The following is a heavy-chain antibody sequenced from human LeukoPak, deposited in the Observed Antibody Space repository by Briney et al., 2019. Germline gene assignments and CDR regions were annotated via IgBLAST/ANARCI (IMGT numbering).Heavy chain of an antibody. CDR1: GFTFIRYA. V-gene: IGHV3-23*01. CDR2: ISDSGGST. J-gene: IGHJ4*02. Sequence: GGSLRLSCADSGFTFIRYAMSWVRQAPGKGLEWVSGISDSGGSTYYADSVKGRFTISRDNSKKTLYPQMNSLRAEDTAVYYCAKEKTYDFWSGFYPFDYWGQGTVVTVSS. D-gene: IGHD3-3*01. CDR3: AKEKTYDFWSGFYPFDY.